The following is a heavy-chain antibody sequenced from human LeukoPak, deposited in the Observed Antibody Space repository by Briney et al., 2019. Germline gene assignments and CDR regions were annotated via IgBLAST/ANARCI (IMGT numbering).Heavy chain of an antibody. J-gene: IGHJ4*02. D-gene: IGHD3-22*01. CDR2: IKKDGSEK. Sequence: GGSLRLSCAASGFTFSSYWMSWVRQAPGKGLEWVANIKKDGSEKYYVDSVKGRFTISRDNAKNSLYLQMNSLRAEDTAVYYCARDLYRIVVVPHYFDYWGQGTLITVSS. CDR3: ARDLYRIVVVPHYFDY. V-gene: IGHV3-7*01. CDR1: GFTFSSYW.